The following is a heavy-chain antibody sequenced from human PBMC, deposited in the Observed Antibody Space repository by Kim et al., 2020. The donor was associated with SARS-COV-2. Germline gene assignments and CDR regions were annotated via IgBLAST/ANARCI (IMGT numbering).Heavy chain of an antibody. CDR2: IKQDGSEK. CDR3: ARDQGYSSGWYAY. CDR1: GFTFSRYW. J-gene: IGHJ4*02. V-gene: IGHV3-7*03. Sequence: GGSLRLSCAASGFTFSRYWMSWVRQAPGKGLEWVANIKQDGSEKDCVDSVKGRFTISRDNAKNSLYLQMNSLRAEDTAVYYCARDQGYSSGWYAYWGQGTLVTVSS. D-gene: IGHD6-19*01.